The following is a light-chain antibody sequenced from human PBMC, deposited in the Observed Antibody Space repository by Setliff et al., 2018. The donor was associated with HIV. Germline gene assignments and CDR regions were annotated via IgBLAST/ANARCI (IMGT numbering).Light chain of an antibody. CDR2: DVS. V-gene: IGLV2-14*03. CDR1: SSGVGGYNY. J-gene: IGLJ1*01. Sequence: QPALAQPASVSGSPGQSITISCSGTSSGVGGYNYVSWYQQHPGKAPKLMLYDVSNRPSGVSSRFSGSKSGNTPSLTISGLQAEDEADYYCSSYTSSSTPYVFGTGTKVTVL. CDR3: SSYTSSSTPYV.